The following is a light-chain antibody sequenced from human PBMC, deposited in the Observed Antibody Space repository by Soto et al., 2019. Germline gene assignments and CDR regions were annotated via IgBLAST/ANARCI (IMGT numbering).Light chain of an antibody. CDR1: QSVTSNY. Sequence: PLSCWASQSVTSNYLAWYQQKPGQAPRLLIYDASSRPTGIPDRFSGSGSGTDFTLTINRLEPEDFAVYYCQQYTSFPWTFGHGTKVEVK. CDR2: DAS. V-gene: IGKV3-20*01. J-gene: IGKJ1*01. CDR3: QQYTSFPWT.